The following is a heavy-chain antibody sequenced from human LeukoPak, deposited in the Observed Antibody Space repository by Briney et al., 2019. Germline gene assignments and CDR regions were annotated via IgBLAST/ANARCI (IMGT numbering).Heavy chain of an antibody. CDR1: GYTFTGYY. J-gene: IGHJ4*02. V-gene: IGHV1-2*02. D-gene: IGHD3-22*01. CDR3: ARAKYGGGLDYYDR. Sequence: ASVKVSCKASGYTFTGYYMHWVRQAPGQGLEWMGWINPNSGGTNYAQKFQGRVTMTRDTSISTAYMELSRLRSDDTAVYYCARAKYGGGLDYYDRWGQGTLVTVSS. CDR2: INPNSGGT.